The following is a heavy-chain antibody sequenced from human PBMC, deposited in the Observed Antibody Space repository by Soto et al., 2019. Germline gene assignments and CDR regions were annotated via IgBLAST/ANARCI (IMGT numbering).Heavy chain of an antibody. CDR3: AKDQWGLSGEWLGGYFDH. J-gene: IGHJ4*02. V-gene: IGHV3-64D*06. D-gene: IGHD2-8*02. Sequence: GGSLRLSWSVSGFNSMSYAMHWVRRAPGRRLEHVSAISRDGRITYYAASVNDRFTITRDNSKNTLYLQMSSLSVDDTAVYYCAKDQWGLSGEWLGGYFDHWGQGTQVTVSS. CDR1: GFNSMSYA. CDR2: ISRDGRIT.